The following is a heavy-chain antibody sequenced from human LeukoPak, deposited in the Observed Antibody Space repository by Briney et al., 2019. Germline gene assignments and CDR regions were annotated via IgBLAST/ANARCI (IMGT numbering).Heavy chain of an antibody. J-gene: IGHJ3*02. CDR1: GCTFTGYD. D-gene: IGHD1-14*01. V-gene: IGHV1-2*02. Sequence: GASVKVSCKASGCTFTGYDLSWVRQAPGQGLEWMGWINPNSGGTNYAQRFQGRVTMTRDTSISTLYMELSSVISDDTAVYYCARRKPVSVPVTEYAFDIWGRGTMVTVSS. CDR2: INPNSGGT. CDR3: ARRKPVSVPVTEYAFDI.